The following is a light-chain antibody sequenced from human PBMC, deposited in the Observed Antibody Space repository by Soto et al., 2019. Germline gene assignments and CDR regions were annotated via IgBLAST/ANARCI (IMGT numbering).Light chain of an antibody. V-gene: IGKV1-5*03. Sequence: DIQMTQSPSTLSGSVGGRVTITCRASQTISSWLAWYQQKPGKAPKLLIYKASTLKSGVPSRFSGSGSGTDFTLKISRVEAEDVGVYYCMQSIQLPWTFGQGTKVDI. CDR2: KAS. CDR3: MQSIQLPWT. J-gene: IGKJ1*01. CDR1: QTISSW.